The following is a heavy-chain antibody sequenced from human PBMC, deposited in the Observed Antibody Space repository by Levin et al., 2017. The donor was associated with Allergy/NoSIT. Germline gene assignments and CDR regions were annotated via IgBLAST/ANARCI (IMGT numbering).Heavy chain of an antibody. CDR2: VSGSGDTT. V-gene: IGHV3-23*01. CDR1: GFAFSSYP. CDR3: AKEAFGGVIVGDWFDP. J-gene: IGHJ5*02. D-gene: IGHD3-16*02. Sequence: SCAASGFAFSSYPMTWVRQAPGKGLEWVSSVSGSGDTTYHADSVKGRFTISRDNSKNTVYLQMNSLRAEDTALYFCAKEAFGGVIVGDWFDPRGQGTMVMVSA.